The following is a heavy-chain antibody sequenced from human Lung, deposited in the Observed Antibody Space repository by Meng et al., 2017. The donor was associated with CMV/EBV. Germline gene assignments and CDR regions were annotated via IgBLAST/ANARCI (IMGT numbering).Heavy chain of an antibody. Sequence: ESLKISCAASGFTFDDYTMHWVRQAPGKGLEWVSLISWDGGSTYYADSVKGRFTISRDNSKNSLYLQMNSLRTEDTALYYCAKDRYSGSYSSPGYFDDWGQGTXVTVSS. J-gene: IGHJ4*02. V-gene: IGHV3-43*01. CDR2: ISWDGGST. CDR1: GFTFDDYT. D-gene: IGHD1-26*01. CDR3: AKDRYSGSYSSPGYFDD.